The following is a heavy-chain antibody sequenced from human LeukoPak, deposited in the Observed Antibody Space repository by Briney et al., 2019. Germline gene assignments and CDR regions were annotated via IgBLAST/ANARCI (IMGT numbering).Heavy chain of an antibody. V-gene: IGHV1-8*01. CDR1: GYIFTSYD. Sequence: GASVTVSCKASGYIFTSYDINWVRQAPGQGLEWMGWMNANSGDTGYAQKFQGRVTMTSNTSISTAYMELSSLRSEDTAIYYCARGGTYLPFGYWGQGTLVIVSS. D-gene: IGHD3-10*01. CDR2: MNANSGDT. J-gene: IGHJ4*02. CDR3: ARGGTYLPFGY.